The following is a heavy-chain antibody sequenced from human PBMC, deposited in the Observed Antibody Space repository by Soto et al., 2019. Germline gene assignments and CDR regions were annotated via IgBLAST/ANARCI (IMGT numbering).Heavy chain of an antibody. CDR1: GYTFTSYG. Sequence: ASVKVSCKASGYTFTSYGISWVRQAPGQGLEWMGWISAYNGNTNYAQKLQGRVTMTTDTSTSTAYMELRSLRSDDTAVYYCAIRLRLGEFSVFRGGDYCCMDVWCQGPTVTGSS. CDR3: AIRLRLGEFSVFRGGDYCCMDV. J-gene: IGHJ6*02. V-gene: IGHV1-18*01. CDR2: ISAYNGNT. D-gene: IGHD3-16*02.